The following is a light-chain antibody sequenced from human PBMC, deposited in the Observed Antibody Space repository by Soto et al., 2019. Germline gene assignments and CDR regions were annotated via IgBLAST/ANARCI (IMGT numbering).Light chain of an antibody. V-gene: IGKV1-27*01. CDR1: HDISNS. CDR2: AAS. CDR3: QKYNGAPPLFT. Sequence: DIQMTQSPSSLSASVGDRVTITCRASHDISNSLAWYPQKPGQVPKLVIFAASTLQSWVPSRFSGSGSVTDFTLTINSLQPEDVATYYCQKYNGAPPLFTFGPGTKVDIK. J-gene: IGKJ3*01.